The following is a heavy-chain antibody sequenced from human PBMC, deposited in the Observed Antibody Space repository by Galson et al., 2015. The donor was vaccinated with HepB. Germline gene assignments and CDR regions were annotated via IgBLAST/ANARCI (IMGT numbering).Heavy chain of an antibody. CDR3: AKGRGWYTGFDS. J-gene: IGHJ4*02. CDR2: ISGDTYGK. CDR1: GFIFKDYA. V-gene: IGHV3-23*01. D-gene: IGHD6-19*01. Sequence: VQPGRSLRPSCAGSGFIFKDYALTWVRQAPGKGLQWISGISGDTYGKYYTDSVKGRFTISRDNSNNRLYLQMTNMRADDTATYYCAKGRGWYTGFDSWGQGALVTVSS.